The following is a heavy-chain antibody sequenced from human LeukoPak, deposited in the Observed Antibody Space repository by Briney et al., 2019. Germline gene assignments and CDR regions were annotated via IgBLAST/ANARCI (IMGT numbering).Heavy chain of an antibody. J-gene: IGHJ4*02. CDR3: ANGHCSSTSCYGPRANYSDY. CDR2: ISGSGGST. D-gene: IGHD2-2*01. CDR1: GFTFSSYA. Sequence: GGSLRLSCAASGFTFSSYAMSWVRQAPGKGLEWVSAISGSGGSTHYADSVKGRFTISRDNSKNTLYLQMNSLRAEDTAVYYCANGHCSSTSCYGPRANYSDYWGQGTLVTVSS. V-gene: IGHV3-23*01.